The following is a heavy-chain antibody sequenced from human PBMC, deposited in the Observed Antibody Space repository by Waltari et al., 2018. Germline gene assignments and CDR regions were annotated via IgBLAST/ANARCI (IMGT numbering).Heavy chain of an antibody. D-gene: IGHD7-27*01. Sequence: QLQLAQPGAEVKKPGAPVNVSCKVSGDSRTALSIHRVRQAPGKGLEWLGGFDPKDAETIYAQNFQVRVDMTEDTSTDTAYIDLPSLTSEDTSIYYCTTFNWGHDAFDLWGQGTLVTVSS. CDR1: GDSRTALS. J-gene: IGHJ3*01. CDR3: TTFNWGHDAFDL. CDR2: FDPKDAET. V-gene: IGHV1-24*01.